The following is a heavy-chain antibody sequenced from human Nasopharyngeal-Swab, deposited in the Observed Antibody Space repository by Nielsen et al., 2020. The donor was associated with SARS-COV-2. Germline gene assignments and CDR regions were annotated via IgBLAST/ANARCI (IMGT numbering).Heavy chain of an antibody. V-gene: IGHV4-30-2*01. Sequence: SETLSLTCAVSGGSISSGGYSWSWIRQPPGKGLEWIGYIYHSGSTYYNPSLKSRVTISVDRSKNQFSLKLSSVTAADTAVYYCARDWGGGSRNWFDPWGQGTLVTVSS. CDR3: ARDWGGGSRNWFDP. CDR2: IYHSGST. D-gene: IGHD2-15*01. J-gene: IGHJ5*02. CDR1: GGSISSGGYS.